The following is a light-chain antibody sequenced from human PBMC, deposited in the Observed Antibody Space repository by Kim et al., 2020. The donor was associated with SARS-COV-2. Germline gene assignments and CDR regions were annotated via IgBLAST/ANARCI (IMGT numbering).Light chain of an antibody. CDR3: EKYNKLWT. CDR2: KAS. CDR1: KSNSSW. J-gene: IGKJ1*01. V-gene: IGKV1-5*03. Sequence: SAEGGERVTNTGRARKSNSSWLGWYQQKPGKAPKLLIYKASSIESGVPGRFRGSGSGTEFTLTISRLQPDDFASEYCEKYNKLWTWGQGTKVEIK.